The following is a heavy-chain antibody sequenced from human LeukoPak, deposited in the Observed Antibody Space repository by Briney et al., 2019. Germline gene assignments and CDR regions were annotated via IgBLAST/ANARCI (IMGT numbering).Heavy chain of an antibody. J-gene: IGHJ4*02. Sequence: ASVKVSCKASGYTFTSYGIRWGRQAPGQGLEWMGCISAYNGNTNYAQKLQGRVTMTTDTSTSTAYMELRSLRSDDTAVYYCARDRYYGSGKRYFDYWGQGTLVTVSS. CDR1: GYTFTSYG. D-gene: IGHD3-10*01. CDR3: ARDRYYGSGKRYFDY. CDR2: ISAYNGNT. V-gene: IGHV1-18*01.